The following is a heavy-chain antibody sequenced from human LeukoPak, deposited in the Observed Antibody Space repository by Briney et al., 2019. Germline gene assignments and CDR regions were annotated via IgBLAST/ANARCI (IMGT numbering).Heavy chain of an antibody. CDR2: IKPGGGEK. D-gene: IGHD6-19*01. J-gene: IGHJ4*02. CDR3: ERDRGYSSFDY. V-gene: IGHV3-7*01. CDR1: GFTFITSW. Sequence: GGSLRLSCAASGFTFITSWMNWVRHAPGKGLESVASIKPGGGEKYSVESVKGRVTISRDNAKNSMYLQMNSLRAEDTAVYYCERDRGYSSFDYWGQGPLVIVSS.